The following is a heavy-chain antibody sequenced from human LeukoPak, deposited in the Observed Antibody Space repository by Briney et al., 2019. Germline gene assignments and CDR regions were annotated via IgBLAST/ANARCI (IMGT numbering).Heavy chain of an antibody. CDR2: INHSGST. J-gene: IGHJ6*03. D-gene: IGHD1-1*01. CDR1: GGSFSGYY. V-gene: IGHV4-34*01. Sequence: SETLSLPCAVSGGSFSGYYWSWIRQPPGKGLEWIGEINHSGSTYYNPSLKSQVTISVDTSKNQFSLKLSSVTAADTAVYYCARPTVPPLTYYYYYMDVGGKGTTVTVSS. CDR3: ARPTVPPLTYYYYYMDV.